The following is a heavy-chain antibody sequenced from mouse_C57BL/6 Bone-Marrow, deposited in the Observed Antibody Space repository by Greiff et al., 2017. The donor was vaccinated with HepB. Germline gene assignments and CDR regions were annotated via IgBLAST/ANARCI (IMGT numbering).Heavy chain of an antibody. Sequence: EVQLQQSGAELVKPGASVKLSCTASGFNIKDYYMHWAKQRTEQGLEWIGRIDPEDGETKYAPKFQGKATITADTSSNTAYLQLSSLTSEDTAVYYCAEGIYGNYLYYAMDYWGQGTSVTVSS. CDR1: GFNIKDYY. V-gene: IGHV14-2*01. CDR2: IDPEDGET. D-gene: IGHD2-1*01. CDR3: AEGIYGNYLYYAMDY. J-gene: IGHJ4*01.